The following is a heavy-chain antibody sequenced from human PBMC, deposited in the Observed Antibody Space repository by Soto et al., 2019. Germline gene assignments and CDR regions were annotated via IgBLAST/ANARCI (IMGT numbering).Heavy chain of an antibody. V-gene: IGHV4-61*01. CDR3: ARVRGTAGKRYFDY. CDR1: GGSITSGPYY. D-gene: IGHD6-13*01. Sequence: SETLSLTCTVSGGSITSGPYYWNWIRQPPGKGLQWIGCIYYNGKSSHNPSLRSRVTTSVDSSKNQFSLKLTSVTPADTAVYYCARVRGTAGKRYFDYWGPGTLVTVSS. CDR2: IYYNGKS. J-gene: IGHJ4*02.